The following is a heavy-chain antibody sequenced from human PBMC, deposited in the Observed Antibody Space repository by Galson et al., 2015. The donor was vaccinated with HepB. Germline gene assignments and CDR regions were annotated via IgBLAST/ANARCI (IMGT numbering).Heavy chain of an antibody. D-gene: IGHD1-14*01. Sequence: SVKVSCKASGGTFSSYAISWVRQAPGQGLEWMGGIIPIFGTANYAQKFQGRVTITADESTSTAYVELSSLRSEDTAVYYCATTRRYPIEPFDIWGQGTMVTVSS. CDR2: IIPIFGTA. CDR3: ATTRRYPIEPFDI. CDR1: GGTFSSYA. V-gene: IGHV1-69*13. J-gene: IGHJ3*02.